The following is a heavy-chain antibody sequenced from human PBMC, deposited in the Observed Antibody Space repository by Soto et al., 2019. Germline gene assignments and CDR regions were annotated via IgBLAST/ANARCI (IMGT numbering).Heavy chain of an antibody. J-gene: IGHJ6*02. Sequence: GGSLRLSCAASGFTFSSYGMHWVRQAPGKGLEWVAVISYDGSNKYYADSMKGRFTISRDNSKNTLYLQMNSLRAEDTAVYYCAKESTYYDFWSGYPYGMDVWGQGTTVTVSS. CDR1: GFTFSSYG. D-gene: IGHD3-3*01. CDR3: AKESTYYDFWSGYPYGMDV. CDR2: ISYDGSNK. V-gene: IGHV3-30*18.